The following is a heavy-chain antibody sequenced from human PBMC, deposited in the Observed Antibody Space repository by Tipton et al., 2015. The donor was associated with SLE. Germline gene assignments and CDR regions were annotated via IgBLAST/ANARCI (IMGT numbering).Heavy chain of an antibody. CDR2: IYYSGST. Sequence: LRLSCTVSGGSISSYYWSWIRQPPGKGLEWIGYIYYSGSTNYNPSLKSRVTISVDTSKNQFSLKLSSVTAADTAVYYCARDQSNDSYFFFYMDVWGKGPTVTVSS. CDR3: ARDQSNDSYFFFYMDV. J-gene: IGHJ6*03. CDR1: GGSISSYY. V-gene: IGHV4-59*01. D-gene: IGHD1-1*01.